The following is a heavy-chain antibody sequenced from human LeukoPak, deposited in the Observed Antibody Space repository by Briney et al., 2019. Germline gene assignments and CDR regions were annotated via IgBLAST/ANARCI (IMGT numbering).Heavy chain of an antibody. Sequence: PGRSLRLSCAASGFTFDDYAMHWVRQAPGKGLEWVSGISWNSGSIGYADSVKGRFTLSRDNAKNSLYLQTNSLRVEDTALYYCAKVSQEDGAYYFDYWGQGTLVTVSS. CDR2: ISWNSGSI. D-gene: IGHD4-23*01. CDR3: AKVSQEDGAYYFDY. J-gene: IGHJ4*02. CDR1: GFTFDDYA. V-gene: IGHV3-9*01.